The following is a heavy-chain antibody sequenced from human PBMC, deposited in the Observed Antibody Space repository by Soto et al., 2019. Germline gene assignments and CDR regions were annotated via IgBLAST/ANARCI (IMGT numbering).Heavy chain of an antibody. CDR3: AKVWDDDGLNNYDRGAMCDY. D-gene: IGHD3-16*01. V-gene: IGHV3-23*01. CDR1: VFMFSNYA. Sequence: EVQLLESGGGLVQPGGSLRLSCAASVFMFSNYAMNWVRQAPGKGLEWVSEIRGSGSTTYYADSVKGRFTISRDNSKDTLYLQMNSLRAEDTAVYYCAKVWDDDGLNNYDRGAMCDYWGQGTLVNVSP. CDR2: IRGSGSTT. J-gene: IGHJ4*02.